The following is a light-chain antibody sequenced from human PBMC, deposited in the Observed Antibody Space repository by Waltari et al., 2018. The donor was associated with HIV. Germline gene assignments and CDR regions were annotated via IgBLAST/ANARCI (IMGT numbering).Light chain of an antibody. V-gene: IGLV1-40*01. CDR3: QSYDSSLSGVV. J-gene: IGLJ2*01. CDR1: SSNIGAGYD. Sequence: QSVLTQPPSVSGAPGQRVTISCTGSSSNIGAGYDVHWYQNLPGTAPNLRIDVNTTRPPGVPDRLSGSESGTSASLAITGLQAEDEADYYCQSYDSSLSGVVFGGGTKLTVL. CDR2: VNT.